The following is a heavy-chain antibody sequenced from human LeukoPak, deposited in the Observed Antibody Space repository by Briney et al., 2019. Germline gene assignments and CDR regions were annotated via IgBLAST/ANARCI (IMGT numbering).Heavy chain of an antibody. D-gene: IGHD2-21*01. Sequence: ASVKVSCKASGYTFTSYDINWVRQATGQGLEWMGWMNPNSGDTVYAQKFQGRVTITRNTSISTAYMELSSLRSDDTAVYYCARILCGGDCYSDYWGQGTLVTVSS. V-gene: IGHV1-8*03. J-gene: IGHJ4*02. CDR3: ARILCGGDCYSDY. CDR2: MNPNSGDT. CDR1: GYTFTSYD.